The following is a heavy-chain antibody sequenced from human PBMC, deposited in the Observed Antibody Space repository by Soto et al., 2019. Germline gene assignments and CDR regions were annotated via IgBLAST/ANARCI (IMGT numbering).Heavy chain of an antibody. Sequence: SETLSLTCTVSGGSISSYYWSWIRQPPGKGLEWIGYIYYSGSTNYNPSLKSRVTISVDTSKNQFSLKLSSVTAANTAVYYCARQTIYGDYAAWLEPGGQGTLVTVSS. D-gene: IGHD4-17*01. CDR2: IYYSGST. CDR1: GGSISSYY. CDR3: ARQTIYGDYAAWLEP. V-gene: IGHV4-59*01. J-gene: IGHJ5*02.